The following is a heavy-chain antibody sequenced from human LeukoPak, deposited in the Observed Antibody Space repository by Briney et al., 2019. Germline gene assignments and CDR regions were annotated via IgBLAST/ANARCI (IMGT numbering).Heavy chain of an antibody. CDR1: GFTFSSYA. Sequence: QSGGSLRLSCAASGFTFSSYAMYWVRQAPGKGLEWVAVISYDGSNKYYADSVKGRFTISRDNSRNTLYLQMNSLRAEDTAVYYCATHYYDSSGYYSPDYWGQGTLVTVSS. J-gene: IGHJ4*02. V-gene: IGHV3-30-3*01. D-gene: IGHD3-22*01. CDR3: ATHYYDSSGYYSPDY. CDR2: ISYDGSNK.